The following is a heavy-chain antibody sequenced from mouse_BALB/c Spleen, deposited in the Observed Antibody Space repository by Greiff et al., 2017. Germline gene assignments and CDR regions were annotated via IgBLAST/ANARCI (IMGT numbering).Heavy chain of an antibody. CDR1: GFTFSSFG. Sequence: EVMLVESGGGLVQPGGSRKLSCAASGFTFSSFGMHWVRQAPEKGLEWVAYISSGSSTIYYADTVKGRFTISRDNPKNSLFLQMTSIRSEDTAMYYGGRSGYGDFDYWGQGTTLTVSS. J-gene: IGHJ2*01. CDR3: GRSGYGDFDY. V-gene: IGHV5-17*02. D-gene: IGHD3-1*01. CDR2: ISSGSSTI.